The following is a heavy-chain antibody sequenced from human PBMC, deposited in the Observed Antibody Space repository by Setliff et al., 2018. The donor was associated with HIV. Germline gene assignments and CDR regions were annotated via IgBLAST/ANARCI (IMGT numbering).Heavy chain of an antibody. CDR1: GGSISNYY. V-gene: IGHV4-59*01. Sequence: PSETLSLTCTVSGGSISNYYWTWIRQPPGKGLEWLGYVSYSGSTNFNPSLESRLAMSVDMSKNHFSLKLSSVTAADTALYYCARGPNYYGSGTPRWGQGTLVTVSS. CDR2: VSYSGST. CDR3: ARGPNYYGSGTPR. J-gene: IGHJ4*02. D-gene: IGHD3-10*01.